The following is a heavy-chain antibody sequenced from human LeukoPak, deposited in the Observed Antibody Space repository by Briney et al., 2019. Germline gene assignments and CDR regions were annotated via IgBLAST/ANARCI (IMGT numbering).Heavy chain of an antibody. CDR2: ISSSSSTI. V-gene: IGHV3-48*01. Sequence: PGGSLRLSCAASGFTFSSYSMNWVRQAPGKGLEWVSYISSSSSTIYYADSVKGRFTISRDNAKNSLYLQMNSLRAEDTAVYYCARPYGSGPMHEHDAFDIWGQGTMVTVSS. D-gene: IGHD3-10*01. J-gene: IGHJ3*02. CDR1: GFTFSSYS. CDR3: ARPYGSGPMHEHDAFDI.